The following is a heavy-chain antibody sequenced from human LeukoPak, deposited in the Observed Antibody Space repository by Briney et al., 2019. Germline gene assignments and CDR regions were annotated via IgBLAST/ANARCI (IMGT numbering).Heavy chain of an antibody. CDR3: ARGGSIGVLRYFDWLFGFDY. V-gene: IGHV1-69*13. D-gene: IGHD3-9*01. CDR2: IIPIFGTA. J-gene: IGHJ4*02. Sequence: RASVKVSCKASGGTFSSYAISWARQAPGQGLEWMGGIIPIFGTANYAQKFQGRVTITADESTSTAYMELSSLRSEDTAVYYCARGGSIGVLRYFDWLFGFDYWGQGTLVTVSS. CDR1: GGTFSSYA.